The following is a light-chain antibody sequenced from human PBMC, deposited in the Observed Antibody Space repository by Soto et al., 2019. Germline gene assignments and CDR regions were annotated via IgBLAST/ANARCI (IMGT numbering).Light chain of an antibody. CDR3: QQYYRSRT. Sequence: DTVMTQSPDSLAVSLGERATINCKSSQSVLYSSNNKNYLAWYQQKPGQPPKLLIYWASTRESGVPDRFTGSGSGTDFTLTISSLQAEDVAVYYCQQYYRSRTFGQGTKVEIK. V-gene: IGKV4-1*01. CDR2: WAS. CDR1: QSVLYSSNNKNY. J-gene: IGKJ1*01.